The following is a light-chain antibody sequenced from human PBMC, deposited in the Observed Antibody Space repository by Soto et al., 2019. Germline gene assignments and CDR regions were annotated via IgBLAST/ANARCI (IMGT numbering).Light chain of an antibody. J-gene: IGKJ5*01. V-gene: IGKV1-13*02. CDR2: DVS. CDR1: QDIRGA. Sequence: AIQVTQSPSSLSASVGDRVTITCLASQDIRGALAWYQQKPGKPPKLLIYDVSTLENGVPSRFSGDSSGTQFTLTISGLQPEDFGTYYCQRFNSYPVTFGHGTRLDIK. CDR3: QRFNSYPVT.